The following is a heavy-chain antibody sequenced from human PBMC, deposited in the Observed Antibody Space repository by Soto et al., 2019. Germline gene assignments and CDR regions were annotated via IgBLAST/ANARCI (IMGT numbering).Heavy chain of an antibody. J-gene: IGHJ4*02. Sequence: QLQLQESGPGLVKPSETLSLTCTVSGGSISSSSYYWGWSLQPPGKGLEWIGRNYYSGSTYYNPSLTRRVTISVDTSKNQFSMQLSSVPAADTAVYYCARHTPAISISDHWGQGTLVTVSS. CDR3: ARHTPAISISDH. CDR1: GGSISSSSYY. V-gene: IGHV4-39*01. CDR2: NYYSGST. D-gene: IGHD2-15*01.